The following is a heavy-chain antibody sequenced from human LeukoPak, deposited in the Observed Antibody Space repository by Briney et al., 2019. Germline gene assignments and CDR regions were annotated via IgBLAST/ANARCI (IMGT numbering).Heavy chain of an antibody. CDR1: GGSFSGYY. Sequence: PSETLSLTCAVYGGSFSGYYWSWIRQPPGKGLEWIGEINHSGSTNYNPSLKSRVTISVDTSKNQFSLKLSSVTAADTAVYYCARGRRTIMMVRRGRPLEYWGQGTLVTVSS. D-gene: IGHD3-10*01. J-gene: IGHJ4*02. CDR3: ARGRRTIMMVRRGRPLEY. V-gene: IGHV4-34*01. CDR2: INHSGST.